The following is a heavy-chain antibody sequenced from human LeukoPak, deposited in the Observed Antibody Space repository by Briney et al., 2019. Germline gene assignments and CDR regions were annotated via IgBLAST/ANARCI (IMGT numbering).Heavy chain of an antibody. D-gene: IGHD3-10*02. J-gene: IGHJ6*04. CDR1: GFTFSSYE. V-gene: IGHV3-48*03. CDR3: AELGITMIGGV. Sequence: GGSLRLSCAASGFTFSSYEMNWVRQAPGKGLEWVSYISSGSTIYYADSVKGRFTISRDNAKNSLYLQMNSLRAEDTADYCAELGITMIGGVWGKGTTVTISS. CDR2: ISSGSTI.